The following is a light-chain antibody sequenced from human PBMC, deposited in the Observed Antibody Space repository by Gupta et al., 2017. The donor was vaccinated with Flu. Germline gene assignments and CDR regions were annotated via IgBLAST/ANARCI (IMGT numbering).Light chain of an antibody. J-gene: IGKJ1*01. CDR3: QKYFETRPT. Sequence: LGERATINCKSSQNILGRPNSAAHVAWYQQKPGQPPKVLINWASTRESGVPDRFTVSGSGTEFTRTSDSLQPEVVAIYYCQKYFETRPTFGQGTRVEI. CDR1: QNILGRPNSAAH. V-gene: IGKV4-1*01. CDR2: WAS.